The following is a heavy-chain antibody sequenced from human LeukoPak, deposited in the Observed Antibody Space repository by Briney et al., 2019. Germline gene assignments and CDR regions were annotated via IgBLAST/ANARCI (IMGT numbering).Heavy chain of an antibody. CDR2: ISYSGRT. D-gene: IGHD6-19*01. J-gene: IGHJ6*02. V-gene: IGHV4-39*01. CDR3: ARRGTGSYYYGMDV. Sequence: PSETLSLTCSVSGGSISSSPYFWVWVRQPPGKGLEWIGSISYSGRTYYKPSLNSRVTISEDTSKKQSSMKLNSVTAADTAVYYCARRGTGSYYYGMDVWGQGTTVTVSS. CDR1: GGSISSSPYF.